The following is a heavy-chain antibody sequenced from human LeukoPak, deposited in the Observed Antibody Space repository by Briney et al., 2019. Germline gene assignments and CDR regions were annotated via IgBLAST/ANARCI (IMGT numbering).Heavy chain of an antibody. J-gene: IGHJ4*02. CDR3: AKTDGITIFGVVIIDY. Sequence: PGGSLRLSCAASGFTFISYAMSWVRQAPGKGLEWVSAISGSGGSTYYADSVKGRFTISRDDSKNTLYLQMNSLRAEDTAVYYCAKTDGITIFGVVIIDYWGQGTLVTVSS. CDR2: ISGSGGST. CDR1: GFTFISYA. V-gene: IGHV3-23*01. D-gene: IGHD3-3*01.